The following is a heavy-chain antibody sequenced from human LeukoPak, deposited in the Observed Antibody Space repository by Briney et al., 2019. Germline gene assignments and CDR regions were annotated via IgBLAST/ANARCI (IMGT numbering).Heavy chain of an antibody. CDR1: GFTFSSYS. CDR3: AKDFRATQGDFDY. V-gene: IGHV3-48*01. D-gene: IGHD5-12*01. Sequence: PGGSLRLSCAASGFTFSSYSMNWVRQAPGMGLEWVSYISSSSSTIYYADSVKGRFTISRDNSKNTLYLQMNSLRAEDTAVYYCAKDFRATQGDFDYWGQGTLVTVSS. CDR2: ISSSSSTI. J-gene: IGHJ4*02.